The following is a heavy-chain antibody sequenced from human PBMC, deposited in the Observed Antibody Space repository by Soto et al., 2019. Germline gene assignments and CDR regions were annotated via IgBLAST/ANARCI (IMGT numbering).Heavy chain of an antibody. D-gene: IGHD3-16*01. CDR3: ARDLRPWAYYYYGMDV. V-gene: IGHV1-18*01. J-gene: IGHJ6*02. Sequence: ASVKVSCKASGYTFTSYGISWVRQAPGQGLEWMGWISAYNGNTNYAQKLQGRVTMTTDTSTSTAYMELRSLRSDDTAVYYCARDLRPWAYYYYGMDVWGQGTTVTVSS. CDR1: GYTFTSYG. CDR2: ISAYNGNT.